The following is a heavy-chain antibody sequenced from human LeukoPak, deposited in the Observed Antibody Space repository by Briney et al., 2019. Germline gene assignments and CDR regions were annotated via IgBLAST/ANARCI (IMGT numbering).Heavy chain of an antibody. CDR1: GGSISSYY. CDR2: IYTSGST. V-gene: IGHV4-4*07. D-gene: IGHD6-6*01. CDR3: ARARRSPYYYYYYMDV. J-gene: IGHJ6*03. Sequence: PSETLSLTCPVSGGSISSYYWSWIRQPAGKGLEWIGRIYTSGSTNYNPSLKSRVTMSVDTSKNQFSLKLSSVTAADTALYYCARARRSPYYYYYYMDVWGKGATVTISS.